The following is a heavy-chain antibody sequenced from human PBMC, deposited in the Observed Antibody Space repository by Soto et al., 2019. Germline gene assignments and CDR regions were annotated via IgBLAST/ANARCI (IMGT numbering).Heavy chain of an antibody. CDR2: ISAYNGNT. CDR3: ARESQKVVVAATGCWYFDL. D-gene: IGHD2-15*01. J-gene: IGHJ2*01. CDR1: GYTFTSYG. Sequence: QVQLVQSGAEVKKPGASVKVSCKASGYTFTSYGISWVRQAPGQGLEWMGWISAYNGNTNYAQKLQGRVTMTTDTSTSTAYMELRSLRSDDTAVYYCARESQKVVVAATGCWYFDLWGRGTLVTVSS. V-gene: IGHV1-18*01.